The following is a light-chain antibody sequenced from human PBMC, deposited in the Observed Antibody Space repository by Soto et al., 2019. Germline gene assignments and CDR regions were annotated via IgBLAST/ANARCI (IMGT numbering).Light chain of an antibody. CDR2: DVN. V-gene: IGLV2-14*01. Sequence: QSALTQPASVSGSPGQSITISCTGTSSDVGGYNHVSWFQQHPGKAPKLMIYDVNSRPSGVSNRFSGSKSGNTASLTISGLQAEDEADYFCSSYTSSSTYVFGTGTKVTVL. CDR3: SSYTSSSTYV. J-gene: IGLJ1*01. CDR1: SSDVGGYNH.